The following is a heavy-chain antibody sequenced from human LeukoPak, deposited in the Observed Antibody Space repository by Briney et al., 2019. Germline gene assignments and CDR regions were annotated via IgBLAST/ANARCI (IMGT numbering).Heavy chain of an antibody. J-gene: IGHJ2*01. CDR3: AKDGYYDSSAYYYVRYFDL. CDR1: GFTFSIYG. V-gene: IGHV3-23*01. Sequence: PGGSLRLSCAASGFTFSIYGMSWVRQAPGRGLEWVSAMSGSGGSTYYADSVKGRFTISRDNSKNTLYLQMNSLGAEDTAVYYCAKDGYYDSSAYYYVRYFDLWGRGTLVTVSS. D-gene: IGHD3-22*01. CDR2: MSGSGGST.